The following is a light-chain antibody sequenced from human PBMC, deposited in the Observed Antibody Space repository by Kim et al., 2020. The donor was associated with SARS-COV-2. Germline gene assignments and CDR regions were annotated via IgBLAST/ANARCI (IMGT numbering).Light chain of an antibody. Sequence: ALGHTVRITCQGDSLRSYYAPWYQQKPGQAPILVIYGKNNRPSGIPDRFSGSSSGNTASLTITGTQAGDEADYYCNSRDSNDNVVFGGGTQLTVL. V-gene: IGLV3-19*01. CDR2: GKN. J-gene: IGLJ2*01. CDR1: SLRSYY. CDR3: NSRDSNDNVV.